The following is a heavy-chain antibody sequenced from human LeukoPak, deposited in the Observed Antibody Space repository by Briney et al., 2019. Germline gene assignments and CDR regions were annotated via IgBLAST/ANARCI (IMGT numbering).Heavy chain of an antibody. J-gene: IGHJ5*02. CDR2: INKDGTSA. Sequence: QPGRSLRLSCAASGFTLSSYWMHWFRQVPGKGPVWVSVINKDGTSATYADSVRGRFTISRDNAKNSLYLQMNSLRAEDTALYYCAKDTGILPKNWFDPWGQGTLVTVSS. D-gene: IGHD2-8*02. CDR1: GFTLSSYW. CDR3: AKDTGILPKNWFDP. V-gene: IGHV3-74*01.